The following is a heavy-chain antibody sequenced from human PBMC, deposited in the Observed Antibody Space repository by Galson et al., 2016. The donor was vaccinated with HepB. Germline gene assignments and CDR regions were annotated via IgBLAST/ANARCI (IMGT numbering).Heavy chain of an antibody. CDR2: ISSGSATT. CDR1: GFTFSPYS. V-gene: IGHV3-48*02. J-gene: IGHJ2*01. D-gene: IGHD3-10*02. Sequence: SLRLSCAASGFTFSPYSMNWVRQAPGTGLEWVSYISSGSATTYYADSVKGRFPISRDHAKHSLYLQMNSLRDEDTAVYYGARDISNVRGSSWYFVLWGRGTLVTVSS. CDR3: ARDISNVRGSSWYFVL.